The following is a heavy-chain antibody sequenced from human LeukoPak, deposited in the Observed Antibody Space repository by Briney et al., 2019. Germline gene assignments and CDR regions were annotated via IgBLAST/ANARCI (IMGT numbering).Heavy chain of an antibody. CDR1: GFTFSNYA. CDR3: ASDRFSIAAA. J-gene: IGHJ5*02. V-gene: IGHV3-23*01. Sequence: GGSLRLSCAASGFTFSNYAMTWVRQAPGKGLEWVSAISGGGGGIFYADSMKGRFTISRDNSKNTLYLQMNSLRAEDTAVYYCASDRFSIAAAWGQGTLVTVSS. D-gene: IGHD6-13*01. CDR2: ISGGGGGI.